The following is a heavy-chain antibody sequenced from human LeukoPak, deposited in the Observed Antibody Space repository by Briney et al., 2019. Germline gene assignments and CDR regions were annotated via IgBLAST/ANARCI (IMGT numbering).Heavy chain of an antibody. CDR2: ISDSGDTT. CDR1: GFTFSTYA. J-gene: IGHJ3*02. Sequence: PGGSLRLSCAASGFTFSTYAMNWVRQAPGKGLEWVSLISDSGDTTYYADSVKGRFTISRDNSKNTLSLQMNSLRAEDTAVYYCAKDGAAGTRLPAFDIWGQGTMVTVSS. CDR3: AKDGAAGTRLPAFDI. D-gene: IGHD6-13*01. V-gene: IGHV3-23*01.